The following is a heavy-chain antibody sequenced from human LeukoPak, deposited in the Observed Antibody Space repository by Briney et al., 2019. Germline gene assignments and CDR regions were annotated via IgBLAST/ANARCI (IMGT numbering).Heavy chain of an antibody. V-gene: IGHV4-4*09. CDR3: ARGGFEHYFDY. J-gene: IGHJ4*02. CDR1: GGSINNYY. CDR2: MYTSGSP. Sequence: SETLSLTCTVSGGSINNYYWSWIRQPPGKGLEWIGYMYTSGSPNYNPSLKSRVTVSVDTSKSQFSLKLSSVTAADTAVYYCARGGFEHYFDYWGQGTLVNVSS.